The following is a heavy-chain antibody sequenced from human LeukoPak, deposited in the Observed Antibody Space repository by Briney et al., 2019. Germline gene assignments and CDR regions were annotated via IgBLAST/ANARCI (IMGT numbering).Heavy chain of an antibody. Sequence: GGFLRLSCAASGFTFSSYAMSWVRQAPGKGLEWVSAISGSGGSTYYADSVKGRFTISRDNSKNTLYLQMNSLRAEDTAVYYCSRGYDYFDYWGQGTLVTVSS. V-gene: IGHV3-23*01. J-gene: IGHJ4*02. D-gene: IGHD5-12*01. CDR2: ISGSGGST. CDR3: SRGYDYFDY. CDR1: GFTFSSYA.